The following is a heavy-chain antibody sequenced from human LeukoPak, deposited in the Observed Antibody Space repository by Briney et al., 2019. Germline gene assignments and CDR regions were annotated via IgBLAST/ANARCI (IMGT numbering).Heavy chain of an antibody. V-gene: IGHV3-7*03. CDR1: GFTFSSYW. CDR2: IKQDGSEK. D-gene: IGHD3-22*01. Sequence: PGGSLRLSCAASGFTFSSYWMSWVRQAPGKGLEWVANIKQDGSEKYYVDSVKGRFTISRDNAKNSLYLQMNSLRAEDTAVYYCARSGRNYYDSSGYQYWGQGTLVTVSS. J-gene: IGHJ4*02. CDR3: ARSGRNYYDSSGYQY.